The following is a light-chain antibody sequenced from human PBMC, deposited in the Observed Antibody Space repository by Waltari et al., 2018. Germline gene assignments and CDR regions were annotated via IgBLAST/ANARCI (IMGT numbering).Light chain of an antibody. J-gene: IGLJ3*02. CDR1: VLPNQC. CDR3: QSADSRGSYHWV. CDR2: KDT. V-gene: IGLV3-25*03. Sequence: SYELTQPPLVSVSQGQTATISCSGDVLPNQCGYWYQQKPGQAPVLVMKKDTERPSGIPERFSGSSSGATVALTISGVQAEDEADYYCQSADSRGSYHWVFGGGTKLTVL.